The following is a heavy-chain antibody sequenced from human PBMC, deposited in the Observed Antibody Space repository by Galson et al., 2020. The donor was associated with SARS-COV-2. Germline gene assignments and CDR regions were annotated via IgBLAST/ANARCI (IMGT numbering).Heavy chain of an antibody. J-gene: IGHJ6*02. D-gene: IGHD1-1*01. CDR2: INPNSGGT. CDR1: GYTFTNYH. Sequence: ASVKVSCVASGYTFTNYHIHWVRQAPGQGLEWMGWINPNSGGTKYAQRFLGRVTVTRDTSITTSYMEMHRVTSDDTAIYYCARDSDTKWYRGYYGVDVWGQGTTVTVSS. CDR3: ARDSDTKWYRGYYGVDV. V-gene: IGHV1-2*02.